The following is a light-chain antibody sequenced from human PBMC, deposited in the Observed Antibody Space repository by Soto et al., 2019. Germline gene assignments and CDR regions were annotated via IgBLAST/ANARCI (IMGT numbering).Light chain of an antibody. CDR3: ISYTGRQSYL. CDR2: AVS. CDR1: SSDIGSYDH. J-gene: IGLJ1*01. Sequence: QSVLTQPASVSGSPGQSITISCSGTSSDIGSYDHVAWYQQFPGKSPKLIIYAVSDRPSGVSDRFSGSKSGISASLTISGLQTEDEADYYCISYTGRQSYLFGTGTKVTV. V-gene: IGLV2-14*03.